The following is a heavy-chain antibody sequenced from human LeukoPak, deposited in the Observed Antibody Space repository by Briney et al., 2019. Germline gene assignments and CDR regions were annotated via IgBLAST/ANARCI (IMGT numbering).Heavy chain of an antibody. CDR1: GFTFNTYS. CDR2: IRSSPFTI. V-gene: IGHV3-48*01. Sequence: PGGSLRLSCAASGFTFNTYSMNWVRQAPGKGLEWLAYIRSSPFTIYYADSVMGRFTISTDNANNSLHLQMNSLRGEDTAVYYCVRDRFFSFDFWGQGTVVTVSS. J-gene: IGHJ4*02. CDR3: VRDRFFSFDF.